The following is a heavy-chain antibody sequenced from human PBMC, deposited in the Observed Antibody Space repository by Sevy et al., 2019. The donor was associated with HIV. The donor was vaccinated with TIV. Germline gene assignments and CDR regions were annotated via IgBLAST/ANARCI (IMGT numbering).Heavy chain of an antibody. J-gene: IGHJ6*02. Sequence: GGSLRLSCAASGFTFSSYAMHWVRQAPGKGLEWVAVISYDGSNQYYADSVKGRFTISRDNSENTLYLQMNSLRAEDTAVYYCARDVKVGYYYDSSGRIDYYYYGMDVWGQGTTVTVSS. CDR1: GFTFSSYA. CDR2: ISYDGSNQ. V-gene: IGHV3-30-3*01. CDR3: ARDVKVGYYYDSSGRIDYYYYGMDV. D-gene: IGHD3-22*01.